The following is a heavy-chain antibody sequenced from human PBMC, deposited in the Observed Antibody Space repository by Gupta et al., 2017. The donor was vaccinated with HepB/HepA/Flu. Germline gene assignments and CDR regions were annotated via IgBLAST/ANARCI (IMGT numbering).Heavy chain of an antibody. J-gene: IGHJ2*01. Sequence: QVTLKESGPVLVEPTETLTLTCIVPGFSLSNARMGVSWIRQPPGKALEWLAHIFSNDRKSYSTSLKSKLTISKDTSKSQVVLTMTNMDPVDTATYXCARIRERXDGNNPEYWYFDLWGRGTLVTVSS. D-gene: IGHD5-24*01. CDR3: ARIRERXDGNNPEYWYFDL. CDR2: IFSNDRK. V-gene: IGHV2-26*01. CDR1: GFSLSNARMG.